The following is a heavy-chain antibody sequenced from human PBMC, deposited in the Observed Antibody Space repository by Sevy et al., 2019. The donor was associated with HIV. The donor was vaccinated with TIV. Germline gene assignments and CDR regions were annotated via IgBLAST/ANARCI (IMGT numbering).Heavy chain of an antibody. CDR1: GYTFTSYG. V-gene: IGHV1-18*04. CDR2: ISAYNGKT. CDR3: ARDGQVYSSSSLDYYYYGMDV. J-gene: IGHJ6*02. D-gene: IGHD6-6*01. Sequence: ASVKVSCKASGYTFTSYGISWVRQAPGQGLEWMGWISAYNGKTNFAQKLQDKFTMTTDTSTSTAYMELRSLRSDDTAVYYCARDGQVYSSSSLDYYYYGMDVWGRGTPVTGSS.